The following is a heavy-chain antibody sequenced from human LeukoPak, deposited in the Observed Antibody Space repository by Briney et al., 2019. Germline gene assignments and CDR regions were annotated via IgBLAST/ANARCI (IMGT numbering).Heavy chain of an antibody. CDR2: ISYDGSNK. J-gene: IGHJ5*02. V-gene: IGHV3-30*04. CDR3: ARAYYDSWSGYYNSGFDP. CDR1: GFTFSSYA. Sequence: PGGSLRLSCAASGFTFSSYAMHWVRQAPGKGLEWVAVISYDGSNKYYADSVKGRFTISRDNSKNTLYLQMNSLRAEDTAVYYCARAYYDSWSGYYNSGFDPWGQGTLVTVSS. D-gene: IGHD3-3*01.